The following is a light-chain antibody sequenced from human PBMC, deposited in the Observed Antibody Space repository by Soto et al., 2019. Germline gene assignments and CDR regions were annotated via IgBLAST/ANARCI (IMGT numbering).Light chain of an antibody. V-gene: IGLV1-44*01. J-gene: IGLJ2*01. CDR3: AAWDDSLNGVV. Sequence: QSVLTQPPSASGTPGQRVTISCSGSRSNIGSYTVNWYHQLPGTAPKLLIYSDFHRPSGVPDRFSGSKSGTSASLAISGLQSEDEADYYCAAWDDSLNGVVFGGGTKLTVL. CDR1: RSNIGSYT. CDR2: SDF.